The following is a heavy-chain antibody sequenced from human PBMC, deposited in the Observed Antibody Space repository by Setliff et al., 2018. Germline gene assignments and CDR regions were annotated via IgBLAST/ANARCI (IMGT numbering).Heavy chain of an antibody. CDR2: IHDSGNPT. Sequence: GGSLRLSCAASGSTFSNYYMTWIRQAPGKGLEWISYIHDSGNPTYYADSVKGRFTVSRDNAENPLYLQMTSLRAEDTAIYYCARTTGYRLEGDFDYWGQGTLVTVSS. J-gene: IGHJ4*02. D-gene: IGHD3-16*01. CDR3: ARTTGYRLEGDFDY. V-gene: IGHV3-11*01. CDR1: GSTFSNYY.